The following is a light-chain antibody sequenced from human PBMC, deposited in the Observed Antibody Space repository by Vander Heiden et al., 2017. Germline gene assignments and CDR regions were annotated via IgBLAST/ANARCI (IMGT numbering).Light chain of an antibody. J-gene: IGKJ3*01. Sequence: DIQMTQSPSSLSASVGDRVTITCQASQDISNYLNWYQQKPGKAPKLLIYDASNLETGVPSRFSGSGSGTDFTFTISSLQPEDIATYYCQQYDNFPFGSGTKVDIK. CDR2: DAS. CDR3: QQYDNFP. CDR1: QDISNY. V-gene: IGKV1-33*01.